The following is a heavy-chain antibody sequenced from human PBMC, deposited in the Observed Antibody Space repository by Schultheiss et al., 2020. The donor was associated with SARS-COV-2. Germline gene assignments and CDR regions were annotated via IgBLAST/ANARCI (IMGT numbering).Heavy chain of an antibody. CDR1: GFTFSSYG. J-gene: IGHJ4*02. V-gene: IGHV3-21*04. CDR2: ISGGGRSL. Sequence: GGSLRLSCVASGFTFSSYGMTWVRQAPGKGLEWVSAISGGGRSLSYTDSVKGRFTISRDNAKNSLYLQMNSLRAEDTAVYYCTTDHYYGSGSYVYWGQGTLVTVSS. D-gene: IGHD3-10*01. CDR3: TTDHYYGSGSYVY.